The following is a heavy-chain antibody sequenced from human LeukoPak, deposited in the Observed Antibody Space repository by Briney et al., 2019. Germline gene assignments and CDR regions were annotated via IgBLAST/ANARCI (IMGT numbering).Heavy chain of an antibody. CDR3: ARSLPYGGNPGTDGYFQH. D-gene: IGHD4-23*01. V-gene: IGHV4-34*01. Sequence: SETLSLTCAVYGGSFSGYYWSWIRQPPGKGLEWIWEINHSGSTNYNPSLKSRVTISVDTSKNQFSLKLSSVTAADTAVYYCARSLPYGGNPGTDGYFQHWGQGTLVTVSS. CDR2: INHSGST. J-gene: IGHJ1*01. CDR1: GGSFSGYY.